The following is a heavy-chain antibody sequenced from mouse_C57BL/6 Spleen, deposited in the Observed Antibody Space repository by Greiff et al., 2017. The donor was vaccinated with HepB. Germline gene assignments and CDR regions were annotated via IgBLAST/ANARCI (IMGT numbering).Heavy chain of an antibody. CDR1: GYTFTSYW. J-gene: IGHJ2*01. D-gene: IGHD2-4*01. CDR2: IDPSDSET. V-gene: IGHV1-52*01. Sequence: VKLMESGAELVRPGSSVKLSCKASGYTFTSYWMHWVKQRPIQGLEWIGNIDPSDSETHYNQKFKDKATLTVDKSSSTAYMQLSSLTSEDSAVYYCARSGKDYDENYFDYWGQGTTLTVSS. CDR3: ARSGKDYDENYFDY.